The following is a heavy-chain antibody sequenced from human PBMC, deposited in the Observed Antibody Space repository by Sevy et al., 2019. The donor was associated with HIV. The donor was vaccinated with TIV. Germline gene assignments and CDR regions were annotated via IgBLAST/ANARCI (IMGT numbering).Heavy chain of an antibody. J-gene: IGHJ4*02. CDR1: GFTFSNYG. D-gene: IGHD3-22*01. CDR2: IWNDGSNK. Sequence: GGSLRLSCAASGFTFSNYGMHWVRQAPDKGLEWVAVIWNDGSNKYYADSVKGRFTISRDNSKNTLYLQMNSLRVEDTAVYFCARGGDFNDRSAKRDFDYWGQGTLVTVS. V-gene: IGHV3-33*01. CDR3: ARGGDFNDRSAKRDFDY.